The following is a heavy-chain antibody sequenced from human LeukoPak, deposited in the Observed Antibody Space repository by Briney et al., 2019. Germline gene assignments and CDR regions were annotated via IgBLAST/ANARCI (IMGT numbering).Heavy chain of an antibody. CDR3: ARDPTNWIDY. J-gene: IGHJ4*02. CDR1: GYTFTSYY. D-gene: IGHD1-1*01. V-gene: IGHV1-2*02. Sequence: ASVKVSCKASGYTFTSYYMHWVRQAPGQGLEWMGWMNPNSGATNYAQKFQGRVTMTRDTSSSTAYMELSRLTSDDTAVYYCARDPTNWIDYWGQGTLVTVSS. CDR2: MNPNSGAT.